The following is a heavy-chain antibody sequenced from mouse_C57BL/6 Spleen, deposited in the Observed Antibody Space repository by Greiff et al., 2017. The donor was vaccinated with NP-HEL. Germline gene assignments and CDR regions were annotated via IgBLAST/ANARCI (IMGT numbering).Heavy chain of an antibody. V-gene: IGHV5-17*01. CDR1: GFTFSDYG. Sequence: EVKLVESGGGLVKPGGSLKLSCAASGFTFSDYGMPWVRQAPEKGLEWVAYISSGSSTIYYADTVKGRFTISRDNAKNTLFLQMTRLRSEDTAMYYGARGGYFDYWGQGTTLTVSS. CDR3: ARGGYFDY. J-gene: IGHJ2*01. CDR2: ISSGSSTI.